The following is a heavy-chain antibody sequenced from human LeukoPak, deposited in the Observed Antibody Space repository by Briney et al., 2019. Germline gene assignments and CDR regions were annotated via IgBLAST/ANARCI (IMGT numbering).Heavy chain of an antibody. CDR3: ARQGTSIVGATIDY. CDR2: IYYSGIT. D-gene: IGHD1-26*01. J-gene: IGHJ4*02. V-gene: IGHV4-39*01. CDR1: GGSISSGDYY. Sequence: PSETLSLTCTVSGGSISSGDYYWSWIRQPPGKGLEWIGNIYYSGITYYNPSLKSRVTIYVDTSKNQFSLKLSSVTAADTALYYCARQGTSIVGATIDYWGQGTLVTVSS.